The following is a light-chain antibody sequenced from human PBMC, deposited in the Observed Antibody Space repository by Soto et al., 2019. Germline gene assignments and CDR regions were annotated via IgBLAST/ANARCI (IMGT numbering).Light chain of an antibody. CDR1: QSVSSSQ. J-gene: IGKJ2*01. Sequence: EIALTQSPGTLSLSPGERATLSCRASQSVSSSQLAWYQQKPGQAPRLLIYGASTTATGIPDRFSGGGSGTAFTLTISRLEPEDFEVYYCQQFGSSPEYTFGQGTKLEVK. CDR2: GAS. V-gene: IGKV3-20*01. CDR3: QQFGSSPEYT.